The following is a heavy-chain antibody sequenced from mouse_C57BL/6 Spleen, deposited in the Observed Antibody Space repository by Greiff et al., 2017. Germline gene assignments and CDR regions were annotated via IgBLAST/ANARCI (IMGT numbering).Heavy chain of an antibody. CDR1: GYTFTDYE. D-gene: IGHD1-1*01. Sequence: VKLVESGAELVRPGASVTLSCKASGYTFTDYEMHWVKQTPVHGLEWIGAIDPDTGGTAYNQKFKGKAILTADKSSSTAYMELRSLTSEDSAVYYCTRSNYYGSTDWYFDVWGTGTTVTVSS. V-gene: IGHV1-15*01. J-gene: IGHJ1*03. CDR2: IDPDTGGT. CDR3: TRSNYYGSTDWYFDV.